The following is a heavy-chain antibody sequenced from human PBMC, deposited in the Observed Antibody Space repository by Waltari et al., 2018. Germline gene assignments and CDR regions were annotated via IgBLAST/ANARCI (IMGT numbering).Heavy chain of an antibody. D-gene: IGHD3-10*01. CDR3: GRHRPLVRGGFDY. V-gene: IGHV4-34*01. CDR2: INHSGST. J-gene: IGHJ4*02. Sequence: QVQLQQWGAGLLKPSETLSLTCAVYGGSFSGYYWSWIRQPPGKGLEWIGEINHSGSTNSTPSLRGGLTISVDTSKNQFSLRRSSVTAAETAVYNCGRHRPLVRGGFDYWGQGTLVTVSS. CDR1: GGSFSGYY.